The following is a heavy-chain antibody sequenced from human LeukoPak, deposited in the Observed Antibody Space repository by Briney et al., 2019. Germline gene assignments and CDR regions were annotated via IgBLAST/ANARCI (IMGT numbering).Heavy chain of an antibody. D-gene: IGHD1-14*01. Sequence: SETLSLTCTVSGGSISSSRDYWAWIRQSPGKGLEWIGTLDYSGSTYYNPSLKSRVTVSVDTSKNHFSLKLSSVTAADTAVYYCAGYLANHFAPWGQGTLVTVSS. V-gene: IGHV4-39*02. CDR1: GGSISSSRDY. CDR2: LDYSGST. CDR3: AGYLANHFAP. J-gene: IGHJ5*02.